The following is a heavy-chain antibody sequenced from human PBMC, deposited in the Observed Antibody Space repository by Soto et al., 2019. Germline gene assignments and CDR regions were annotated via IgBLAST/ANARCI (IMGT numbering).Heavy chain of an antibody. Sequence: QVTLKESGPVLVKPTETLTLTCTVSGFSLSNARMGVSWIRQPPGKALEWLAHIFSNDEKSYTTPLKSRLTISKDTTKSQVVLTMTNMDPVDTATYYCARLHHYQSLISYYFDYWGQGTLVTVSS. CDR3: ARLHHYQSLISYYFDY. V-gene: IGHV2-26*01. CDR2: IFSNDEK. D-gene: IGHD3-10*01. J-gene: IGHJ4*02. CDR1: GFSLSNARMG.